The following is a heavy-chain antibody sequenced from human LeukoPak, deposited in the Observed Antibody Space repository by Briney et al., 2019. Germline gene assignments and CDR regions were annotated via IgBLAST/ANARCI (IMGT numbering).Heavy chain of an antibody. CDR1: GFTFSSYA. D-gene: IGHD4-23*01. J-gene: IGHJ4*02. Sequence: GGSLRLSCAACGFTFSSYAMSWVRQAPGKGLEWVSAISGSGGSTYYADSVKGRFTISRGNSKNTLYLQMNSLRAEDTAVNYCAYSYDGKVVPFDCWGQGSLVTVSS. CDR2: ISGSGGST. CDR3: AYSYDGKVVPFDC. V-gene: IGHV3-23*01.